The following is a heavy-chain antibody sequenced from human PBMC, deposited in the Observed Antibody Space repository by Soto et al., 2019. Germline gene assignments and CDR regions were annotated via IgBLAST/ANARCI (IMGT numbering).Heavy chain of an antibody. CDR1: GFTFSSYA. D-gene: IGHD2-2*01. CDR3: ARELSGYCSSTSCYYYAMDV. CDR2: ISSDGSNK. V-gene: IGHV3-30-3*01. J-gene: IGHJ6*02. Sequence: GGSLRLSCAASGFTFSSYAMHCVRQAPGKGLEWVAVISSDGSNKYYADSVKGRFTISRDNSKNTLYLQMNSLRAEDTAVYYCARELSGYCSSTSCYYYAMDVWGQGTMLTVSS.